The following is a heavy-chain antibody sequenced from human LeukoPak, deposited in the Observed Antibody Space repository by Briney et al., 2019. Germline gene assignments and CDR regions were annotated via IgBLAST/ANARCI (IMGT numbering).Heavy chain of an antibody. CDR3: AREVEGYSSGWFGYYYYGMDV. J-gene: IGHJ6*02. CDR1: GYIFTSYY. D-gene: IGHD6-19*01. V-gene: IGHV1-46*01. Sequence: ASVKVSCKASGYIFTSYYMHWVRQAPGQELEWMGIVNPSGGSTSYAQKFQGRVTMTRDTSTSTVYMELSSLRSEDTAVYYCAREVEGYSSGWFGYYYYGMDVWGQGTTVTVSS. CDR2: VNPSGGST.